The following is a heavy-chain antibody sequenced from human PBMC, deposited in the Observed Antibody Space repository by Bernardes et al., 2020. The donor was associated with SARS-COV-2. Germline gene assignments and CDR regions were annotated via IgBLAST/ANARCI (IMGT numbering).Heavy chain of an antibody. CDR2: IYWDDDK. CDR1: GFSLSTSGVG. V-gene: IGHV2-5*02. D-gene: IGHD3-10*01. J-gene: IGHJ3*02. CDR3: AHRKMVRGVIGAFDS. Sequence: SGPTLVKPTQTLTLTCTLSGFSLSTSGVGVGWIRQPPGKALEWLALIYWDDDKRYSPSLKSRLTITKDTSKNQVVLTMTNMDPVDTATYYCAHRKMVRGVIGAFDSWGQGTMVTVSS.